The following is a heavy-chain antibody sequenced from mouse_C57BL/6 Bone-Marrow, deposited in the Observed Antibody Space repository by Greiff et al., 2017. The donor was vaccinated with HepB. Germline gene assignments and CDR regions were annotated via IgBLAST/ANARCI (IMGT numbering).Heavy chain of an antibody. CDR2: INPNNGGT. Sequence: VQLQQSGPELVKPGASVKISCKASGYTFTDYYMNWVKQSHGKSLEWIGDINPNNGGTSYNQKFKGKATLTVDKSSSTAYMELRSLTSEDSAVYYCARTDLLQYAMDYWGQGTSVTVSS. D-gene: IGHD2-1*01. V-gene: IGHV1-26*01. J-gene: IGHJ4*01. CDR1: GYTFTDYY. CDR3: ARTDLLQYAMDY.